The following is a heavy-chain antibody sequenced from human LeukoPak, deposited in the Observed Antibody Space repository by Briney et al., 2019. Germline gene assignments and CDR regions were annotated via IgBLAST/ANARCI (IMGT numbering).Heavy chain of an antibody. J-gene: IGHJ3*02. CDR1: GFTFSSYS. CDR3: AKSLGFVGIDAFDI. Sequence: GVSLRLSCAASGFTFSSYSMNWVRQAPGKGLEWVSAISGSGGSTYYADSVKGRFTISRDNSKNTLYLQMNSLRAEDTAVYYCAKSLGFVGIDAFDIWGQGTMVTVSS. V-gene: IGHV3-23*01. CDR2: ISGSGGST. D-gene: IGHD1-26*01.